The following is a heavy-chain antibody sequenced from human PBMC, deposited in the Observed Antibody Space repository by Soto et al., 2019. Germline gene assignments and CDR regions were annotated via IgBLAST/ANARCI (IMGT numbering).Heavy chain of an antibody. CDR1: GFTFSSYN. CDR3: AKEGGLSGSYYISSSYYFGY. J-gene: IGHJ4*02. V-gene: IGHV3-23*01. CDR2: ISGSDDST. D-gene: IGHD1-26*01. Sequence: PGESLKISCAASGFTFSSYNMNWVRQAPGKGLEWVSVISGSDDSTYYADSVKGRFTISRDNSKNTLYLQMNSLRAEDTSVYYCAKEGGLSGSYYISSSYYFGYWGQGTLVTVSS.